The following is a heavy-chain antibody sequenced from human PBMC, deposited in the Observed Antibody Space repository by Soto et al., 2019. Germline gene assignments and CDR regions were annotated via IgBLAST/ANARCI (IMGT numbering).Heavy chain of an antibody. CDR3: ARDLGCSGGSCYSSSSPGY. V-gene: IGHV3-33*01. J-gene: IGHJ4*02. D-gene: IGHD2-15*01. CDR2: IWYDGSNK. Sequence: GGSLRLSCAASGFTFSSYGMHWVRQAPGKGLEWVAVIWYDGSNKYYADSVKGRFTISRDNSKNTLYLQMNSLRAEDTAVYYCARDLGCSGGSCYSSSSPGYWGQGTLVTVSS. CDR1: GFTFSSYG.